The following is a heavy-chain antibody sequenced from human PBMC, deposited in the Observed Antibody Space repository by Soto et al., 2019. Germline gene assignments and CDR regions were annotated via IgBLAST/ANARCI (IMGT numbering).Heavy chain of an antibody. Sequence: VASVKVSCKSSGGTFSNSPISWVRQAPGQGLEWVGGVIPVFRTANYAQKFQGRVTITADESTNTAYMELSSLRSGDTAVYYCARSRFVVGVTEDYYGMDVWGQGTTVTVSS. V-gene: IGHV1-69*13. CDR3: ARSRFVVGVTEDYYGMDV. J-gene: IGHJ6*02. CDR2: VIPVFRTA. D-gene: IGHD2-15*01. CDR1: GGTFSNSP.